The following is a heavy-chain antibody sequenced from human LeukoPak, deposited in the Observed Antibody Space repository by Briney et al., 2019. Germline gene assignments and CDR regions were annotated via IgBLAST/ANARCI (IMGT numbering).Heavy chain of an antibody. CDR2: ISYDGSNK. CDR1: GFTFSYYT. CDR3: ARENRVGSSGCDY. J-gene: IGHJ4*02. Sequence: PGRSLRLSCAASGFTFSYYTMHWVRQALDKGLEWVAFISYDGSNKDYADSVKGRFTISRDNSKKTLYLQMNSLRAEDTAVYYCARENRVGSSGCDYWGQGTLVTVSS. V-gene: IGHV3-30-3*01. D-gene: IGHD6-19*01.